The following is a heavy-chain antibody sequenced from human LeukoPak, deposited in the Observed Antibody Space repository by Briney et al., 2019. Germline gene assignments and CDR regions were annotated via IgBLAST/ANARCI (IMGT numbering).Heavy chain of an antibody. V-gene: IGHV4-4*07. D-gene: IGHD1-26*01. J-gene: IGHJ5*02. CDR2: IYTSGST. CDR1: AGSISSYY. CDR3: AREGGLVGAYQPHSGFDP. Sequence: PSETLSLTCTVSAGSISSYYWSWIRQPAGKGLEWIGRIYTSGSTNYNPSLKSRVTISVDTSKNQFSLKLSSVTAADTAVYYCAREGGLVGAYQPHSGFDPWGQGTLVTVSS.